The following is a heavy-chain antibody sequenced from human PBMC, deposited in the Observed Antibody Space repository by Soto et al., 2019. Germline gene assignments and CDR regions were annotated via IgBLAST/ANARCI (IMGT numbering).Heavy chain of an antibody. CDR2: ISYDGSNK. Sequence: QVQLVESGGGVVQPGRSLRLSCAASGFTFSSYAMHWVRQAPGKGLEWVAVISYDGSNKYYADSVKGRFTISRDNSKNTLYLQMNSLRAEDTAVYYCARDGMDPEWYGMDVWGQGTTVTVSS. V-gene: IGHV3-30-3*01. CDR3: ARDGMDPEWYGMDV. CDR1: GFTFSSYA. D-gene: IGHD3-3*01. J-gene: IGHJ6*02.